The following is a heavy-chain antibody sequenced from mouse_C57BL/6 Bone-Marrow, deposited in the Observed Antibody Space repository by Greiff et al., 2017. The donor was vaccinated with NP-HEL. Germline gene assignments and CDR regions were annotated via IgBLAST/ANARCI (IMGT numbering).Heavy chain of an antibody. CDR3: APGPSIYYDYDGPLFDY. Sequence: QVQLQQSGAELARPGASVKLSCKASGYTFTSYGISWVKQRTGQGLEWIGEIYPRSGNTNYNQKFKGKATLTVDKSSSTAYMQLSSLTSEDSAVYYCAPGPSIYYDYDGPLFDYWGQGTTLTVSS. CDR2: IYPRSGNT. D-gene: IGHD2-4*01. CDR1: GYTFTSYG. J-gene: IGHJ2*01. V-gene: IGHV1-81*01.